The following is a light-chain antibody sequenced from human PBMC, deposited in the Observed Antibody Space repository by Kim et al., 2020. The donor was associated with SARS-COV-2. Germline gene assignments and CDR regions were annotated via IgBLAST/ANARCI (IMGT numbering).Light chain of an antibody. CDR1: RGHRNYI. J-gene: IGLJ7*01. CDR2: VEGNGRY. V-gene: IGLV4-60*03. CDR3: ETWDSNTSV. Sequence: SGKLTCSQSRGHRNYIIAWQQQQPAKAPRFMVKVEGNGRYQKGSRVPDRFSGSSSGVERYLSIANLQSEDEADYYCETWDSNTSVFGGGTQLTV.